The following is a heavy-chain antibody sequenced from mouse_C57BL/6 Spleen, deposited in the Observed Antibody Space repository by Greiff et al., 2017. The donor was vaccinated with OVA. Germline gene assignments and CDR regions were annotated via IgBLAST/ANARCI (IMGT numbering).Heavy chain of an antibody. V-gene: IGHV1-82*01. CDR1: GYAFSSSW. CDR3: ARSYYGYDGYAMDY. CDR2: IYPGDGDT. J-gene: IGHJ4*01. D-gene: IGHD2-2*01. Sequence: QVQLQQSGPELVKPGASVKISCKASGYAFSSSWMNWVKQRPGKGLEWIGRIYPGDGDTNYNGKFKGKATLTADKSSSTAYMQLSSLTSEDSAVYVCARSYYGYDGYAMDYWGQGTSVTVSS.